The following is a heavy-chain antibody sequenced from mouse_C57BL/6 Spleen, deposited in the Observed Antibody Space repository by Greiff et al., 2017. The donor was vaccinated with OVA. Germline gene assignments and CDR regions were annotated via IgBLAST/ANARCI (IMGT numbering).Heavy chain of an antibody. J-gene: IGHJ4*01. V-gene: IGHV7-3*01. CDR1: GFTFTDYY. D-gene: IGHD3-2*02. CDR3: ARDTSSGYIYYYAMDY. CDR2: IRNKANGYTT. Sequence: EVQLVESGGGLVQPGGSLSLSCAASGFTFTDYYMSWVRQPPGKALEWLGFIRNKANGYTTEYSASVKGRFTISRDNSQSILYLQMNALRAEDSATYYCARDTSSGYIYYYAMDYWGQGTSVTVSS.